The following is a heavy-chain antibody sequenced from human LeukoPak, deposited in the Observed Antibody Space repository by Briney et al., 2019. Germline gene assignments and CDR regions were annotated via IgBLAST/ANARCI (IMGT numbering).Heavy chain of an antibody. CDR2: IYYRSTQYN. Sequence: QTLSLTSAISGDSLSSNSVTWNWIRQSPSRCLEWQGRIYYRSTQYNDYAVSVRGRITVNPDTSKNQCSLLLNSVTPEDTAVYYCARRLTQYDCFDPWGQGILVTVSS. CDR3: ARRLTQYDCFDP. D-gene: IGHD2-2*01. J-gene: IGHJ5*02. V-gene: IGHV6-1*01. CDR1: GDSLSSNSVT.